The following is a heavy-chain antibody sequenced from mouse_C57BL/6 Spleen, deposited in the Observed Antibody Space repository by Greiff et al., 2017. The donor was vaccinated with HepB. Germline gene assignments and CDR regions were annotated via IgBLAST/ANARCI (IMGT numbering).Heavy chain of an antibody. V-gene: IGHV3-6*01. J-gene: IGHJ2*01. D-gene: IGHD2-2*01. CDR2: ISYDGSN. Sequence: DVQLQESGPGLVKPSQSLSLTCSVTGYSITSGYYWNWIRQFPGNKLEWMGYISYDGSNNYNPSLKNRISITRDTSKNQFFLKLNSVTTEDTATYYCARRVTTLFFDYWGQGTTLTVSS. CDR3: ARRVTTLFFDY. CDR1: GYSITSGYY.